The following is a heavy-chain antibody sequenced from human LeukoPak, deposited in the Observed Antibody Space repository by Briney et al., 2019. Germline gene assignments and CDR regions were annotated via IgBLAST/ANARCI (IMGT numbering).Heavy chain of an antibody. Sequence: GGSLRLSCAASGFTFSSYAVHWVRQAPGKGLEWVAVISYDGSNKYYADSVKGRFTISRDNSKSTLYLQMNSLRAEDTAVYYCARDPLYYDSSGYYPYYFDYWGQGTLVTVSS. CDR1: GFTFSSYA. CDR3: ARDPLYYDSSGYYPYYFDY. CDR2: ISYDGSNK. V-gene: IGHV3-30*04. J-gene: IGHJ4*02. D-gene: IGHD3-22*01.